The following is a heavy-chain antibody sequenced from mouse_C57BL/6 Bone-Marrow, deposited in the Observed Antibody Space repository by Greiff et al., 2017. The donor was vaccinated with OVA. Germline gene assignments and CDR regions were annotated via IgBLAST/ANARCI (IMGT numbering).Heavy chain of an antibody. Sequence: EVKLVESGGGLVKPGGSLKLSCAASGFTFSSYAMSWVRQTPEKRLEWVATISDGGSYTYYPDNVKGRFTISRDNATNNLYLQMSHLKSEDTAMYYCARENDYDGPVSYWGQGTLVTVSA. CDR2: ISDGGSYT. J-gene: IGHJ3*01. CDR1: GFTFSSYA. CDR3: ARENDYDGPVSY. D-gene: IGHD2-4*01. V-gene: IGHV5-4*01.